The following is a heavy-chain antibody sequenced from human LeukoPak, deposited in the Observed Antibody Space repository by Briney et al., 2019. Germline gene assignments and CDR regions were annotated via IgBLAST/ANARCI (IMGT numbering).Heavy chain of an antibody. CDR3: ARDYCSSTSCYMWDAFDT. V-gene: IGHV3-66*01. CDR1: GFTVSSNY. J-gene: IGHJ3*02. CDR2: IYSGGST. D-gene: IGHD2-2*02. Sequence: PGGSLRLSCAASGFTVSSNYMSWVRQAPGTGLERVSVIYSGGSTYYADSVKGRFTISRDNSKNTLYLQMNSLRAEDTAVYYCARDYCSSTSCYMWDAFDTWGQGTMVTVSS.